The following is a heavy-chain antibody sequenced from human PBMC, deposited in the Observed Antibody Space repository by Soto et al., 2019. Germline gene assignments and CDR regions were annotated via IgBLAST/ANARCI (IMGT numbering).Heavy chain of an antibody. J-gene: IGHJ5*02. CDR2: ISSSSSYI. CDR3: ARDRMSYGDYAGSGFDP. D-gene: IGHD4-17*01. CDR1: GFTFSSYS. Sequence: GGSLGLSCAASGFTFSSYSMNWVRQAPGKGLEWVSSISSSSSYIYYADSVKGRFTISRDNAKNSLYLQMNSLRAEDTAVYYCARDRMSYGDYAGSGFDPWGQGTLVTVSS. V-gene: IGHV3-21*01.